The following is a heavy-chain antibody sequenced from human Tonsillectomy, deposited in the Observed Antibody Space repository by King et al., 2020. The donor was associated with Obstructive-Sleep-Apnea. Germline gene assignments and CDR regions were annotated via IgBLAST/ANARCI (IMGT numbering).Heavy chain of an antibody. V-gene: IGHV3-30*02. Sequence: QLVQSGGGVVQPERSLRLSCAASGFSFSTYGMHWVRQAPGKGLEWVAFIRYDGNVKYYADSVKGVFTISRDDSKNTLYLQMNSLRAEDTAVYYCAKGAMIVVVMEYFDYWGQGTLVTVSS. CDR2: IRYDGNVK. D-gene: IGHD3-22*01. CDR3: AKGAMIVVVMEYFDY. CDR1: GFSFSTYG. J-gene: IGHJ4*02.